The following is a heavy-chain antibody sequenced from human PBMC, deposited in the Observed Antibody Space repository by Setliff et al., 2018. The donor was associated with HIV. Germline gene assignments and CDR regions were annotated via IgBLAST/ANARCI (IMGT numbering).Heavy chain of an antibody. CDR3: ARKNYGGAFDI. D-gene: IGHD3-16*01. J-gene: IGHJ3*02. CDR2: FHYTGGT. V-gene: IGHV4-59*01. Sequence: SETLSLTCSVSGVSINTYYWNRVRQSGTGLEWIGYFHYTGGTSYNPSLMRRVTISADTSKNQFSLNLTSVTAADTAVYYCARKNYGGAFDIWGLGTMVTVSS. CDR1: GVSINTYY.